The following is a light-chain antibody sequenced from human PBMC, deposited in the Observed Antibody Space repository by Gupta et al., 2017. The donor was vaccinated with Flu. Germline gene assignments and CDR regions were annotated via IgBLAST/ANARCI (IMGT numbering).Light chain of an antibody. Sequence: ERATLSCRASQSVNSANLAWYQQRVGQGPRLLIYGASSRAAGIPDRFSGGGSGTDFTLTINRLEPEDFAVYYCQHYGTSRLTFAGGTKVEIK. CDR3: QHYGTSRLT. J-gene: IGKJ4*01. CDR2: GAS. V-gene: IGKV3-20*01. CDR1: QSVNSAN.